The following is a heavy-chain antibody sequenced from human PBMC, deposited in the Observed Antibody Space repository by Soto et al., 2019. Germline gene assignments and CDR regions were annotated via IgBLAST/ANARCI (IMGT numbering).Heavy chain of an antibody. V-gene: IGHV3-30-3*01. D-gene: IGHD2-21*02. CDR3: ARGGGFCGADCYKGGIDY. CDR1: GFTFSPYT. J-gene: IGHJ4*02. Sequence: QVQLVESGGGVVQPGGSLRLSCAASGFTFSPYTMHWVRQTPGKGLEWVAVISYDGSDKNYADSVRGRFTISRDNSKNTLFLQMNSLRAEDTALYYCARGGGFCGADCYKGGIDYWGQGTLVTVSS. CDR2: ISYDGSDK.